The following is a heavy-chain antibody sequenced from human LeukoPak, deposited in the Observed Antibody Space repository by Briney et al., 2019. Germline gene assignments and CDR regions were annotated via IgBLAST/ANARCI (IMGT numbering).Heavy chain of an antibody. Sequence: SETLSLTCTVSGGSISSSSYYWGWIRQPPGKGLEWIGTIYYSGSTNYNPSLKSRVTISVDTSKNQFSLNLTSVTAADTALYYCATHFNMVGSGWGRPFDNWGQGILVTVSS. CDR3: ATHFNMVGSGWGRPFDN. J-gene: IGHJ4*02. D-gene: IGHD6-19*01. V-gene: IGHV4-39*07. CDR1: GGSISSSSYY. CDR2: IYYSGST.